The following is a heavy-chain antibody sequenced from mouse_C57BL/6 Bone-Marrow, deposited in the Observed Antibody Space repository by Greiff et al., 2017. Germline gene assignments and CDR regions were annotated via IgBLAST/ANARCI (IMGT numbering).Heavy chain of an antibody. J-gene: IGHJ2*01. CDR3: TTDAIYYDYDGYFDY. CDR1: GFNIKDDY. D-gene: IGHD2-4*01. CDR2: LDPENGDT. Sequence: EVQLVESGAELVRPGASVKLSCTASGFNIKDDYMHWVKPRPEQGLEWIGWLDPENGDTEYASKFQGKATITADTSSNTAYLQLSSLTSEDTAVYYCTTDAIYYDYDGYFDYWGQGTTRTVSS. V-gene: IGHV14-4*01.